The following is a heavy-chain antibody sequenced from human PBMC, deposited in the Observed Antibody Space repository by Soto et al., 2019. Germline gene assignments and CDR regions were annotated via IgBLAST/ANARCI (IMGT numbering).Heavy chain of an antibody. D-gene: IGHD3-22*01. J-gene: IGHJ4*02. CDR1: GFTFSSYA. CDR2: ISGSGGST. Sequence: LRLSCAASGFTFSSYAMSWVRQAPGKGLEWVSAISGSGGSTYYADSVKGRFTISRDNSKNTLYLQMNSLRAEGTAVYYCAKFYDSSGFYYFDYWGQGTLVTVSS. V-gene: IGHV3-23*01. CDR3: AKFYDSSGFYYFDY.